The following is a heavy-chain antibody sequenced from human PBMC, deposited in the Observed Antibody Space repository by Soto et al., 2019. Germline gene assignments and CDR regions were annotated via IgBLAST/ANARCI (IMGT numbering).Heavy chain of an antibody. J-gene: IGHJ6*04. CDR3: ARGGPPSMITMVRGVPPDDV. CDR1: GGSISSSSYY. CDR2: IYYSGST. V-gene: IGHV4-39*07. D-gene: IGHD3-10*01. Sequence: SETLSLTCTVSGGSISSSSYYWGWIRQPPGKGLEWIGSIYYSGSTYYNPSLKSRVTISVDTSKNQFSLKLSSVTAADTAVYYCARGGPPSMITMVRGVPPDDVWGKGTTVTVSS.